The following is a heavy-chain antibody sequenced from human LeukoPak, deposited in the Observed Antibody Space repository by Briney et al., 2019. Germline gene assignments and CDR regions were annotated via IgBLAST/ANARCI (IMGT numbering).Heavy chain of an antibody. D-gene: IGHD4-17*01. V-gene: IGHV1-8*01. CDR3: AILWVPDYGAIPLDY. CDR2: MNPNSGNT. CDR1: GYAFASYD. Sequence: ASVKVSCKASGYAFASYDINWVRQATGQGLEWMGWMNPNSGNTGYAQKFQGRVTMTRNTSISTAYMELSSLRSEDTAVYYCAILWVPDYGAIPLDYWGQGTLVTVSS. J-gene: IGHJ4*02.